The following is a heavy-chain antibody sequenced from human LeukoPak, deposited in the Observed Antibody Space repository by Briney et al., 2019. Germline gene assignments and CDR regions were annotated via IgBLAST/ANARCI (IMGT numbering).Heavy chain of an antibody. D-gene: IGHD3-3*01. J-gene: IGHJ4*02. CDR3: VRDLERFLEYRTH. V-gene: IGHV4-34*01. Sequence: SETLSLTCTVYGGSFSGYYWSWLRQPPGKGLEWIGEINDRGGTDYNPSLKSRATISVDTSKNQFSLKLTSVTAADTAMYYCVRDLERFLEYRTHWGQGTLVTVSS. CDR2: INDRGGT. CDR1: GGSFSGYY.